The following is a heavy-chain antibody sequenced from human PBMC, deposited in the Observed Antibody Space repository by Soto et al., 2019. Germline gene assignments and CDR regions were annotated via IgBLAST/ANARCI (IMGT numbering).Heavy chain of an antibody. CDR2: IDPSDSQT. D-gene: IGHD3-22*01. CDR3: ARQIYDSDTGPNFQYYFDS. J-gene: IGHJ4*02. Sequence: GESLKISCKGSGYSFAVYWITWVLQRPWKGLEWMGRIDPSDSQTYYSPSFRGHVTISVTKSITTVFLQWSSLRASDTAMYYCARQIYDSDTGPNFQYYFDSWGQGTPVTVSS. CDR1: GYSFAVYW. V-gene: IGHV5-10-1*01.